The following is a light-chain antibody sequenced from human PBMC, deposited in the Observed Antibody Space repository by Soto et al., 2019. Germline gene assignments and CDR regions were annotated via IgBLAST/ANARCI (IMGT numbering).Light chain of an antibody. CDR2: LNSDGSH. Sequence: QSVLTQSPSASASLGASVNLTCTLSSGHSNYAIAWHQQQPQKGPWYLMKLNSDGSHTKGDGIPDRFSGSSSGAKRYLIISSLQSEDEADYYCQTCGTAIRVVFGGGTKLTVL. J-gene: IGLJ2*01. CDR1: SGHSNYA. V-gene: IGLV4-69*01. CDR3: QTCGTAIRVV.